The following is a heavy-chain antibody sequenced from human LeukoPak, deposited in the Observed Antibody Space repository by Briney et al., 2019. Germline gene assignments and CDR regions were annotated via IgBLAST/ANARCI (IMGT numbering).Heavy chain of an antibody. J-gene: IGHJ4*02. CDR2: MNPNSGNT. V-gene: IGHV1-8*03. D-gene: IGHD1-14*01. CDR1: GYTFTSYD. Sequence: ASVTVSCKASGYTFTSYDINWVRQATGQGLEWMGWMNPNSGNTGYAQKFQGRVTITRNTSISTAYMELSSLRSEDTAVYYCAKDQERYSNHLGGPNDYWGQGTLVTVSS. CDR3: AKDQERYSNHLGGPNDY.